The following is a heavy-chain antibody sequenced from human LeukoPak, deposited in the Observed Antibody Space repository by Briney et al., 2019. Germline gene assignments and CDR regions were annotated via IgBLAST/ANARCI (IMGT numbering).Heavy chain of an antibody. J-gene: IGHJ4*02. V-gene: IGHV3-9*03. CDR2: ISWNSGSI. CDR3: AKGAVLGIAAAGDY. Sequence: GRSLRLSCAASGFTFDDYAMHWVRQAPGKGLEWVSGISWNSGSIGYADSVKGRFTISRDNAKNSLYLQMNSLRAEDMALYYCAKGAVLGIAAAGDYWGQGTLVTVSS. D-gene: IGHD6-13*01. CDR1: GFTFDDYA.